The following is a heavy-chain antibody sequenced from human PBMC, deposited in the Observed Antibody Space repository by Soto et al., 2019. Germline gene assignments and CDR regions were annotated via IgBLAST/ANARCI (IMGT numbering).Heavy chain of an antibody. V-gene: IGHV1-69*13. CDR2: IIPIFGTA. CDR1: GGTFSSYA. J-gene: IGHJ4*02. D-gene: IGHD3-22*01. CDR3: ARANYYYDSSGPYPFDY. Sequence: SVKVSCKASGGTFSSYAIGWVRQAPGQGLEWMGGIIPIFGTANYAQKFQGRVTITADESTSTAYMELSSLRSEDTAVYYCARANYYYDSSGPYPFDYWGQGTLVTVSS.